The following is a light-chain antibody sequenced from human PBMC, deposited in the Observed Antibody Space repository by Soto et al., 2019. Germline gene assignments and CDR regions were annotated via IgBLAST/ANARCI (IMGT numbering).Light chain of an antibody. CDR2: DVT. Sequence: QSALTQPHSVSGSPGQSVTISCTGTSSDVGGYSYVSWYQQHPGKAPELIIYDVTERPSGVPDRFSGSKSGNTASLTISGLPAEDEADYYCCSYTGSYSYVFGIGTKVTVL. CDR3: CSYTGSYSYV. CDR1: SSDVGGYSY. V-gene: IGLV2-11*01. J-gene: IGLJ1*01.